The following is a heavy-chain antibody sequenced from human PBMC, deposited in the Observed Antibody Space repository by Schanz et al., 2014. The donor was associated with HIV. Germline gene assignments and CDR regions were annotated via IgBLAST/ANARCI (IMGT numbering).Heavy chain of an antibody. CDR3: AKVTPLRCLDY. V-gene: IGHV3-23*01. J-gene: IGHJ4*02. CDR2: IRGGAGGT. CDR1: GFTFNSYA. D-gene: IGHD4-17*01. Sequence: EVQLLESGGGLLHPGGSLRLSCAASGFTFNSYAMNALSWVRQAPGRGLEWVSDIRGGAGGTYYADSVKGRFTISRDNSRNTLYLQMNSLRAEDTAVYYCAKVTPLRCLDYWGQGTLVTVSS.